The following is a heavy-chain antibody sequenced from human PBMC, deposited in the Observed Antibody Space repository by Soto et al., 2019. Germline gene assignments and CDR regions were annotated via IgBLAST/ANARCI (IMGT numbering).Heavy chain of an antibody. Sequence: TSETLSLTCAVYGGSFSGYYWSWIRQPPGKGLEWIGEINHSGSTNYNPSLKSRVTISVDTSKNQFSLKLSSVTAADTAVYYCARGPYEYYDFWSGYYSRSYNWFDPWGQGTLVTVSS. CDR2: INHSGST. J-gene: IGHJ5*02. CDR1: GGSFSGYY. CDR3: ARGPYEYYDFWSGYYSRSYNWFDP. V-gene: IGHV4-34*01. D-gene: IGHD3-3*01.